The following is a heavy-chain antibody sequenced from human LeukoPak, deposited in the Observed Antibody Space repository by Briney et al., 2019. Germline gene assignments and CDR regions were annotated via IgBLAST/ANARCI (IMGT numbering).Heavy chain of an antibody. CDR2: IWYDGNNK. CDR3: ARDFRSYVPNYYFDY. J-gene: IGHJ4*02. V-gene: IGHV3-33*01. Sequence: GSSLRLSCAASGFTFSSSGMHWVRKAPGKGWEWVAVIWYDGNNKYYADSVKARLTISRDNTTSTLYLQMNSLRAEGTAVHYCARDFRSYVPNYYFDYWGQGTLVTVPS. D-gene: IGHD3-10*02. CDR1: GFTFSSSG.